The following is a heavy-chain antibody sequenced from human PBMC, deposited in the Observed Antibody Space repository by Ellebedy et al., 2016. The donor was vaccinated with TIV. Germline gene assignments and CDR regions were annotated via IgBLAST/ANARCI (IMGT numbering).Heavy chain of an antibody. Sequence: AASVKVSCKASGYTFTGYYMHWVRQPPGQGLEWMGWISPYTGNKNYAQKLQGRLTMTADTSTNTAYMDLRSLTSDDTAVYYCTRGSQRWVDYWGQGTLVTVSS. CDR1: GYTFTGYY. D-gene: IGHD1-1*01. J-gene: IGHJ4*02. CDR3: TRGSQRWVDY. V-gene: IGHV1-18*04. CDR2: ISPYTGNK.